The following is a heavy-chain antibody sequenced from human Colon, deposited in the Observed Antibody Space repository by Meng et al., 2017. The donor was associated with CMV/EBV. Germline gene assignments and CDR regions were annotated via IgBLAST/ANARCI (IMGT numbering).Heavy chain of an antibody. J-gene: IGHJ4*02. CDR1: GFRFSNFA. Sequence: GESLKISCAASGFRFSNFAMTWVRQAPGKGLEWVSSLSGTAGGTYYADSVKGRFTISRDNSKNTLYLQMNSLRADDTAVYYCAKVESDYYDESGDYYGVLPDYWGQGTLVTVSS. V-gene: IGHV3-23*01. CDR2: LSGTAGGT. D-gene: IGHD3-22*01. CDR3: AKVESDYYDESGDYYGVLPDY.